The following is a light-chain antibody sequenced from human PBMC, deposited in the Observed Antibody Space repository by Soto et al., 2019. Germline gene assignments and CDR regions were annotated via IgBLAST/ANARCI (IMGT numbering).Light chain of an antibody. CDR1: SCNIGGGYD. CDR3: QSYASSLSGSYV. Sequence: QSVLTQPPSVSGAPGQRITISCTGSSCNIGGGYDVHWYQRLPGTAPKVLIYNNNDRPSGVPDRFSGSKSATSASPAITGLPAEDEDDYYCQSYASSLSGSYVFGPGTKVTVL. V-gene: IGLV1-40*01. CDR2: NNN. J-gene: IGLJ1*01.